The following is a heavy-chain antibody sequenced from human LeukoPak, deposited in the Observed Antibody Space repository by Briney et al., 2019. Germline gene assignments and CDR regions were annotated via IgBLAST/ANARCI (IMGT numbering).Heavy chain of an antibody. CDR1: GGSISSYY. CDR2: IYYSEST. CDR3: ARVLGYDSSGYYYPYYFDY. D-gene: IGHD3-22*01. V-gene: IGHV4-59*01. J-gene: IGHJ4*02. Sequence: SETLSLTCAVSGGSISSYYWSWIRQPPGKGLEWIGYIYYSESTNYNPSLKSRVTISVDTSKNQFSLKLSSVTAADTAVYYCARVLGYDSSGYYYPYYFDYWGQGTLVTVSS.